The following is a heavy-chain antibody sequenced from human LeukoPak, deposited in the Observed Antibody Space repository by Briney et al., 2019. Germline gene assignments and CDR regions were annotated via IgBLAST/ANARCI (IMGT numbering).Heavy chain of an antibody. CDR2: IYYSGST. Sequence: PSETLSLTCTVSGVSISSNSYYWGWIRPPPGKGLEWIGSIYYSGSTYYNPSLKSRVTISVDTSKNQFSLKLNSVTAADTAVYYCARQPHGSYSWYFDLWGRGTLVTVSS. CDR1: GVSISSNSYY. V-gene: IGHV4-39*01. CDR3: ARQPHGSYSWYFDL. D-gene: IGHD1-26*01. J-gene: IGHJ2*01.